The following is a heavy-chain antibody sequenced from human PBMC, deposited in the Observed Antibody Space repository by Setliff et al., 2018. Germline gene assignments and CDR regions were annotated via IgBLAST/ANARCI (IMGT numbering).Heavy chain of an antibody. CDR1: GVSVASNY. J-gene: IGHJ5*02. Sequence: SETLSLTCTVSGVSVASNYWSWIRQAPGTGLEWIAYVHDKGETNQNPSLKSRVTISVDTSKNQFSLKMTSVTAADTALYYCARGSTGIYDPWGQGILVTVSS. CDR2: VHDKGET. V-gene: IGHV4-59*02. D-gene: IGHD1-1*01. CDR3: ARGSTGIYDP.